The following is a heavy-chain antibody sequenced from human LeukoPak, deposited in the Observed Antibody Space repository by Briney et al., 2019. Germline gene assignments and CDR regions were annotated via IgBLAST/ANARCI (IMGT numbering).Heavy chain of an antibody. CDR2: INPNSGGT. CDR1: GYTFTGYY. V-gene: IGHV1-2*02. J-gene: IGHJ4*02. Sequence: GASVKVSCKASGYTFTGYYMHWVRQAPGQGLEWMGWINPNSGGTNYAQKFQGRVTMTRDTSISTAYMELSRLRSDDTAVYYCARVSRFIAARGGGFDYWGQGTLVTVSS. D-gene: IGHD6-6*01. CDR3: ARVSRFIAARGGGFDY.